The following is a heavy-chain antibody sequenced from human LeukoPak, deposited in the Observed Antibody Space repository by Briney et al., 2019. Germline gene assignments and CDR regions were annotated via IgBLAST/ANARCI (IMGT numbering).Heavy chain of an antibody. D-gene: IGHD3-3*01. CDR2: IKSDGSNT. Sequence: GGSLRLSCAASGFTFSSYWMHWVRQAPGKGLVWVSRIKSDGSNTNYADSVKGRFTISRDKDKNTLHLQMNSLRAEDTAVYYCARGGYYGSGRYYFDSWGQGTLVTVSS. CDR3: ARGGYYGSGRYYFDS. J-gene: IGHJ4*02. CDR1: GFTFSSYW. V-gene: IGHV3-74*01.